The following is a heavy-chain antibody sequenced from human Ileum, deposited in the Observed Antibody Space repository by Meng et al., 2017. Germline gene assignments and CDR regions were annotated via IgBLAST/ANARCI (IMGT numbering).Heavy chain of an antibody. J-gene: IGHJ4*02. CDR1: GDSTTDYY. V-gene: IGHV4-4*07. D-gene: IGHD6-13*01. CDR3: ARAALRAADFWDY. Sequence: QVPLQESGPGLVKPSETLSLNCSVSGDSTTDYYWAWIRQPAGQGLEWIGRIYNSESFRYNSSFKGRVTLSIDTSKKQVSLTLTSVTAADTAVYYCARAALRAADFWDYWGQGILVTVSS. CDR2: IYNSESF.